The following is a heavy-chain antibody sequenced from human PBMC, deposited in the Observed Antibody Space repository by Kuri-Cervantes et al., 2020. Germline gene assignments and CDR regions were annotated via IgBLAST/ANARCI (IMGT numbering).Heavy chain of an antibody. CDR2: IYYSGST. Sequence: GSLRLSCTVSGGSISSSSYYWGWIRQPPGKGLEWIGSIYYSGSTYYNPSLKSRVTISGDTSTNQFSLNLRSVTAADTAIYFCARHTCSSTSCSYAYFDYWGKGILVTDSS. D-gene: IGHD2-2*01. CDR3: ARHTCSSTSCSYAYFDY. CDR1: GGSISSSSYY. V-gene: IGHV4-39*01. J-gene: IGHJ4*02.